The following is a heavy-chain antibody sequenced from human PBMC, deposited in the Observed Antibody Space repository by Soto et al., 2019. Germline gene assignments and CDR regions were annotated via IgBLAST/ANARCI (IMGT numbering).Heavy chain of an antibody. Sequence: QVQLVESGGGVVQPGRSLRLSCAASGFTFSDYGMHWVRQAPGKGLEWVAFISSDGSNTYYADSVKGRFTFSRDKSKNTLNLQMNSLRVEDTAVYHCAKDTTLSPRYYFDYWGQGTLVTVSS. CDR2: ISSDGSNT. D-gene: IGHD4-4*01. CDR3: AKDTTLSPRYYFDY. V-gene: IGHV3-30*18. J-gene: IGHJ4*02. CDR1: GFTFSDYG.